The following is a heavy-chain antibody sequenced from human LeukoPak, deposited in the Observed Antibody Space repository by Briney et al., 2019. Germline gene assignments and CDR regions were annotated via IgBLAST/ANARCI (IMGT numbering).Heavy chain of an antibody. D-gene: IGHD3-9*01. CDR2: IWYDGSNK. J-gene: IGHJ5*02. Sequence: GGSLRLSCAASGFTFSSYGLHWVRQAPGKGLEWVAVIWYDGSNKYYADSVKGRFTISRDNSKNTLYLQMNSLRAEDTAVYYWARNGATYYDILSRYGNWFDPWGQGTLVTVSS. CDR3: ARNGATYYDILSRYGNWFDP. CDR1: GFTFSSYG. V-gene: IGHV3-33*01.